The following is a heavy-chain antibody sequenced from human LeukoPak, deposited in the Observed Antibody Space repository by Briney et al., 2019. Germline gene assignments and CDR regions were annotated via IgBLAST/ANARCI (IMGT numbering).Heavy chain of an antibody. J-gene: IGHJ6*04. CDR3: ARVPPEWAMDV. V-gene: IGHV3-53*01. D-gene: IGHD1-14*01. Sequence: PGGSLRLSCAASGFTVSSNYMGWVRQAPGKGLEWVSVIYSGGSTYYADSVKGRFTISRDNSKNTLYLQMNSLRAEDTAVYYCARVPPEWAMDVWGKGTTVTVSS. CDR1: GFTVSSNY. CDR2: IYSGGST.